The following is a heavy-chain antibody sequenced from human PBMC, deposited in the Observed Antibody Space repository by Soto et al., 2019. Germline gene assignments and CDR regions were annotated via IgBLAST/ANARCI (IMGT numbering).Heavy chain of an antibody. V-gene: IGHV1-69*13. D-gene: IGHD3-22*01. CDR2: IIPIFGTA. J-gene: IGHJ5*02. CDR1: GGTFSSYA. CDR3: AREDYYDSSGYYYNWFDP. Sequence: SVKVSCKASGGTFSSYAISWVRQAPGQGLEWMGGIIPIFGTANYAQKFQGRVTITADESTSTAYMELSSLRSEDTAVYYCAREDYYDSSGYYYNWFDPWGQGTLVTVSS.